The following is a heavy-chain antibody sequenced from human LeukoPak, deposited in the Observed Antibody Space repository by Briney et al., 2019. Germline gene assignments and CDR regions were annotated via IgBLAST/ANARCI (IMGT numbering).Heavy chain of an antibody. J-gene: IGHJ4*02. Sequence: SETLSLTCTVSGGSISSGSYYWSWIRQPPGKGLEWIGSIYHSGSTYYNPSLKSRVTISVDTSKNQFSLKLSSVTAADTAVYYCARNRGYYDSSGYYAVDYWGQGTLVTVSS. CDR2: IYHSGST. CDR1: GGSISSGSYY. CDR3: ARNRGYYDSSGYYAVDY. D-gene: IGHD3-22*01. V-gene: IGHV4-39*07.